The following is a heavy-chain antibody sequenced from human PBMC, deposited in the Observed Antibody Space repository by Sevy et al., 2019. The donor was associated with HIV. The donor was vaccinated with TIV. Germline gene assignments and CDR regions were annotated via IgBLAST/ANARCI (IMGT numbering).Heavy chain of an antibody. CDR2: IHHAGST. D-gene: IGHD2-15*01. Sequence: SETLSLTCAVSGGSITSTDFSCSWIRQASGRCQEWIGFIHHAGSTYYNPSFQSRVTISVDRPRNEFSLKLSSVTAADTAVYYCARALRGGNLAFDTWGQGTMVTVSS. CDR3: ARALRGGNLAFDT. J-gene: IGHJ3*02. CDR1: GGSITSTDFS. V-gene: IGHV4-30-2*01.